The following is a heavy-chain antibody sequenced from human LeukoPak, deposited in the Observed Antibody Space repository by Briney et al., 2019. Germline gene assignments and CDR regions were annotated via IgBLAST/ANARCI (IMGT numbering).Heavy chain of an antibody. V-gene: IGHV3-23*01. CDR3: AKTLTTVVTPYFFDY. D-gene: IGHD4-23*01. CDR2: ISRSGGST. J-gene: IGHJ4*02. CDR1: GFTFSSYA. Sequence: GGSLRLSCAASGFTFSSYAMSWVRQAPGKGLEWVSAISRSGGSTYYADSVKGRFTISRDNSKHTLYLQMNSLRAEDTAVYYCAKTLTTVVTPYFFDYWGQGTLVTVSS.